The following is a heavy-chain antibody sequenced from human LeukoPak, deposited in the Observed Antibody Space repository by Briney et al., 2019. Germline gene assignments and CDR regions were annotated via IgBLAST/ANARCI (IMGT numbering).Heavy chain of an antibody. D-gene: IGHD4-17*01. CDR1: GGSISSGGFS. Sequence: SETLSLTCAVSGGSISSGGFSWSRIRQPPGKGLEWIGYMYHGGSTYYNPSLESRVTISVDRSKNQFSLKLSSVTDADTAVYYCASTNDFGVYVGAWGQGTLVTVSS. CDR3: ASTNDFGVYVGA. CDR2: MYHGGST. J-gene: IGHJ5*02. V-gene: IGHV4-30-2*01.